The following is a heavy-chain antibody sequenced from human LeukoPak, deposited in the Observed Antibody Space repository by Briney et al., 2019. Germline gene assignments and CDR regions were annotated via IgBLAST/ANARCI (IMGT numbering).Heavy chain of an antibody. Sequence: ASVKVSCKASGYTSTSYGISWVRQAPGQGLEWMGWISAYNGNTNYAQKLQGRVTMTTDTSTSTAYMELRSLRSDDTAVYYCARDHGGNSGYYFDYWGQGTLVTVSS. V-gene: IGHV1-18*01. CDR2: ISAYNGNT. CDR3: ARDHGGNSGYYFDY. D-gene: IGHD4-23*01. CDR1: GYTSTSYG. J-gene: IGHJ4*02.